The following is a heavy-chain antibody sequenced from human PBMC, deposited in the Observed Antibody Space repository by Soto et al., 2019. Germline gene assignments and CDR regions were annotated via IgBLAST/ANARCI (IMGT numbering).Heavy chain of an antibody. CDR2: IYWNDDK. V-gene: IGHV2-5*01. CDR1: GFSLSTSGVG. Sequence: QITLKESGPTLVKPTQTLTLTCTFSGFSLSTSGVGVGWIRQPPVKALDWLALIYWNDDKRYSPSLKSRLTITKDTSNNQVVLTMTNMDPVDTATYYCAHAPEDPLYDILTGYHGGHWFDPWGQGTLVSVSS. J-gene: IGHJ5*02. D-gene: IGHD3-9*01. CDR3: AHAPEDPLYDILTGYHGGHWFDP.